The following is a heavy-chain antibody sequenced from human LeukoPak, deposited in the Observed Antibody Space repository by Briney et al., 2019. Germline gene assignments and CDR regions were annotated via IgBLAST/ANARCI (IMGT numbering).Heavy chain of an antibody. Sequence: KSSETLSLTCAVYGGSLSGHYWSWIRHSPGKGLECVGDIHHDGRTKYSPSLKSRVSILLDTSKNEVSLRLTPVTAADTALYFCAREPVPQDYGDTVNAYDLWGQGTMVIVSS. CDR1: GGSLSGHY. CDR2: IHHDGRT. D-gene: IGHD4-17*01. J-gene: IGHJ3*01. CDR3: AREPVPQDYGDTVNAYDL. V-gene: IGHV4-34*01.